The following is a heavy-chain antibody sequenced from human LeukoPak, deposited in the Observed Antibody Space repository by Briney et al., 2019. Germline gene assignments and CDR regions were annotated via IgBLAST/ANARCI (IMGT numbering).Heavy chain of an antibody. CDR1: GGSFSGYY. V-gene: IGHV4-34*01. CDR2: INHSGST. J-gene: IGHJ6*02. D-gene: IGHD6-13*01. Sequence: PSETLSLTCAVYGGSFSGYYWSWIRQPPGKGLEWIGEINHSGSTNYNPSLKSRVTISVDTSKNQFSLKLSSVTAADTAVYYCARNRPYSSSWYYYYYGMDVWGQGTLVTVSS. CDR3: ARNRPYSSSWYYYYYGMDV.